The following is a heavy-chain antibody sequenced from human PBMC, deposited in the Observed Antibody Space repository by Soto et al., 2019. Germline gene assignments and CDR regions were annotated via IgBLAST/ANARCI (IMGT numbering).Heavy chain of an antibody. CDR1: GYTFTSYY. CDR3: ARAGTVSPDYYYYYGMDV. V-gene: IGHV1-46*01. D-gene: IGHD4-4*01. J-gene: IGHJ6*02. Sequence: ASVRVSCKASGYTFTSYYMHWVRQAPGQGLEWMGIINPSGGSTSYAQKFQGRVTMTRDTSTSTVYMELSSLRSEDTAVYYCARAGTVSPDYYYYYGMDVWGQGTTVTVSS. CDR2: INPSGGST.